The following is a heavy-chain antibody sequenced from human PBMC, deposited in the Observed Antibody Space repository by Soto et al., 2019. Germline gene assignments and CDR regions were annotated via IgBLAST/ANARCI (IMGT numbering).Heavy chain of an antibody. Sequence: QVQLVQSGAEVKKPGSSVKVSCKVSGGTFSNYAIDWVRLAPGHGLEWMGGIVPIFGTTYYTQKFQGRATITADDSTTNAYLEMSSLRSEDTAIYYGARVEAVAGLYNYHGLDVWGQGTAVTVSS. V-gene: IGHV1-69*12. J-gene: IGHJ6*02. CDR1: GGTFSNYA. D-gene: IGHD6-19*01. CDR2: IVPIFGTT. CDR3: ARVEAVAGLYNYHGLDV.